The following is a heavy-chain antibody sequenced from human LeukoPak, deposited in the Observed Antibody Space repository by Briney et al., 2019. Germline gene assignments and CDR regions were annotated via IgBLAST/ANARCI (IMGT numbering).Heavy chain of an antibody. V-gene: IGHV1-46*01. J-gene: IGHJ4*02. CDR1: GYTFTSYY. Sequence: ASVKASCKASGYTFTSYYMHWVRQAPGQGLEWMGIINPSGGSTSYAQKFQGRVTMTRDMSTSTVYMELNSLRAEDTAVYYCARNVLLNYWGQGTLVTVSS. D-gene: IGHD3-10*01. CDR3: ARNVLLNY. CDR2: INPSGGST.